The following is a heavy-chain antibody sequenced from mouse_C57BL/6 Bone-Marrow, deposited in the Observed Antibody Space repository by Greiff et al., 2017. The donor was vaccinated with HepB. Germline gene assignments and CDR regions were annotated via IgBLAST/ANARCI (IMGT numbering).Heavy chain of an antibody. J-gene: IGHJ1*03. CDR2: INYDGSST. CDR3: AREGYAKVFDV. Sequence: EVHLVESEGGLVQPGSSMKLSCTASGFTFSDYYMAWVRQVPEKGLEWVANINYDGSSTYYLDSLKSRFIISRDNAKNILYLQMSSLKSEDTATYYCAREGYAKVFDVWGTGTTVTVSS. CDR1: GFTFSDYY. V-gene: IGHV5-16*01. D-gene: IGHD6-5*01.